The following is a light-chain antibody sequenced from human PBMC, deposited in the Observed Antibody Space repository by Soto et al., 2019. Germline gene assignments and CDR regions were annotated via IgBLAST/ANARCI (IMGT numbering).Light chain of an antibody. CDR1: SSDVGGYNY. J-gene: IGLJ1*01. Sequence: QSALTQPASVSGSPGQSITISCTGTSSDVGGYNYVSWYQQHPGKAPKLMIYDVSNRPSGVSNRFSGSKSGNTASLTISGLQAEDEADYYCRSYTSSSTLPDVFGTGTKLTVL. CDR3: RSYTSSSTLPDV. V-gene: IGLV2-14*01. CDR2: DVS.